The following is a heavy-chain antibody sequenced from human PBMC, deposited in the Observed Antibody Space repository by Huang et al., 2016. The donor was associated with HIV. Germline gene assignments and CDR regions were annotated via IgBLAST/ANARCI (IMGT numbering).Heavy chain of an antibody. CDR1: AFTFSTYG. Sequence: EVHLVESGGRLVRPGGSLRLSCAASAFTFSTYGMNWVRQAPGKGLEWISFISGSSNSIYDAKSVKGRFTRSRDNVKNSLYLQMNSLRAEDTAVYYCAREIRSTVVTLDAFDVWGRGTLVTVSS. CDR2: ISGSSNSI. J-gene: IGHJ3*01. D-gene: IGHD2-21*02. V-gene: IGHV3-21*01. CDR3: AREIRSTVVTLDAFDV.